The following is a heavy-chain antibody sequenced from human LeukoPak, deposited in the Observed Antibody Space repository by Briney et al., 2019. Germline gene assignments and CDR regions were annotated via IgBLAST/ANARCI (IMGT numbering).Heavy chain of an antibody. CDR1: GGSISSYY. CDR3: ARVDFSAFDI. Sequence: PSETLSLTCTVSGGSISSYYWSWIRQPPGKGLEWIGYIYYSGSTNYNPSLKSRVTISVDTSKNQFSLKLSSVTAADTAVYYCARVDFSAFDIWGQGTMVTVSS. D-gene: IGHD3-3*01. J-gene: IGHJ3*02. V-gene: IGHV4-59*01. CDR2: IYYSGST.